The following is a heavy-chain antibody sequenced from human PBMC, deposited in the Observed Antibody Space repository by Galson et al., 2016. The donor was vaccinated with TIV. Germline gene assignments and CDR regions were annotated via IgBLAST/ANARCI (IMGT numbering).Heavy chain of an antibody. Sequence: SLRLSCAASGFTLRKYWINWVRQAPGKGLEWVANINEDGSNKYYLESVKGRFTISRDDAENSVHLQMNGLRAEDTSKDYCARAMAAIDSYWAQGTLVTVSS. CDR1: GFTLRKYW. CDR3: ARAMAAIDSY. CDR2: INEDGSNK. J-gene: IGHJ4*02. D-gene: IGHD5-24*01. V-gene: IGHV3-7*01.